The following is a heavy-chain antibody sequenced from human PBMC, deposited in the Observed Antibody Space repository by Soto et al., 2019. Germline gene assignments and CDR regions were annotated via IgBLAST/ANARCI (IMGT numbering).Heavy chain of an antibody. V-gene: IGHV5-51*01. CDR1: GYSFTSYW. J-gene: IGHJ3*02. CDR3: ARHGGSSGPGKHGDDAFDI. CDR2: IYPGDSDT. D-gene: IGHD3-10*01. Sequence: GESLKISCKGSGYSFTSYWIGWVRQMPGKGLEWMGIIYPGDSDTRYSPSFQGQVTISADKSISTAYLQWSSLKASDTAMYYCARHGGSSGPGKHGDDAFDIWGQGTMVTVSS.